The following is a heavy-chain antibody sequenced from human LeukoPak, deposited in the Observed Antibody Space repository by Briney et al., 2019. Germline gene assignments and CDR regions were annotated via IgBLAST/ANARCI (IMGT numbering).Heavy chain of an antibody. CDR2: ISRSGSTV. CDR3: ARDSFEYYYDSSGWFDP. CDR1: GFTFSDYY. D-gene: IGHD3-22*01. J-gene: IGHJ5*02. Sequence: GSLRLSCAASGFTFSDYYMSWIRQAPGKGLEWVSYISRSGSTVYYADSVKGRFTISRDNAKNSLYLQMNSLRAEDTAVYYCARDSFEYYYDSSGWFDPWGQGTLVTVSS. V-gene: IGHV3-11*04.